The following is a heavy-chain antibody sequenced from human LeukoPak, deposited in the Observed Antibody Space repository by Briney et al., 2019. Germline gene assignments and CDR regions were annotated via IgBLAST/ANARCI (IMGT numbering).Heavy chain of an antibody. CDR3: AKEFLAYDAFDV. V-gene: IGHV3-9*01. Sequence: GGSLRLSCAASGFTFNNYAMHWVRRAPGKGLEWVSGISWNSGVIGFADSVKGRFTISRDNAKNSLYLQMNSLRTEDTAFYYCAKEFLAYDAFDVWGQGTMVTVSS. CDR1: GFTFNNYA. CDR2: ISWNSGVI. J-gene: IGHJ3*01.